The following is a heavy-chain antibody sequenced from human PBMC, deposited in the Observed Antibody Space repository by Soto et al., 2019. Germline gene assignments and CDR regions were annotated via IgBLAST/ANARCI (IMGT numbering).Heavy chain of an antibody. Sequence: LVQSGAEVKKPGSSVKVSXKASGGTFSSYAISWVRXXXXXXXXXXGGIIPIFGTANYAQKFQGRVTITADESTSTAYMELSSLRSEDTAVYYCARDSRSPTSSPRRYYFDYWGQGTLVTVSS. CDR2: IIPIFGTA. D-gene: IGHD6-13*01. CDR3: ARDSRSPTSSPRRYYFDY. J-gene: IGHJ4*02. CDR1: GGTFSSYA. V-gene: IGHV1-69*01.